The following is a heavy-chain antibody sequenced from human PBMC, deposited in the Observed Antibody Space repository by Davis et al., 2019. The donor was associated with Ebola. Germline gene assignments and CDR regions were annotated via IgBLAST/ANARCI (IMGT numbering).Heavy chain of an antibody. CDR1: RFPFSIRW. V-gene: IGHV3-7*03. D-gene: IGHD6-19*01. CDR2: IKEDGGEK. J-gene: IGHJ4*02. CDR3: ASISLAASYFDY. Sequence: GESLKISCVASRFPFSIRWMTWVRQASGKGPEWVANIKEDGGEKYYVDSVEGRFTISRDNVKNSLYLQMNFLRADDTAVYYCASISLAASYFDYWGQGALVTVSS.